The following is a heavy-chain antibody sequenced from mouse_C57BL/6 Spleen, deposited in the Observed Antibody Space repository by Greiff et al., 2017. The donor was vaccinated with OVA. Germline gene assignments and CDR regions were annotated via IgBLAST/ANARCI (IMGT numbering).Heavy chain of an antibody. J-gene: IGHJ3*01. CDR3: AREGQAWFAY. CDR2: ISSGSSTI. V-gene: IGHV5-17*01. CDR1: GFTFSDYG. Sequence: EVMLVESGGGLVKPGGSLKLSCAASGFTFSDYGMHWVRQAPEKGLEWVAYISSGSSTIYYADTVKGRFTISRDNAKNTLFLQMTSLRSEDTAMYYCAREGQAWFAYWGQGTLVTVSA. D-gene: IGHD6-1*01.